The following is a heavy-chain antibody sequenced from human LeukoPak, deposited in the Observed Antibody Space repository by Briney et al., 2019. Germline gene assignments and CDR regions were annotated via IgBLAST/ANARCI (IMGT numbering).Heavy chain of an antibody. CDR2: IYYSGST. Sequence: PSETLSLTCTVSGGSISSYYWSWLRQPPGKGLEWIGYIYYSGSTNYNPSLKSRVTISVDTSKNQFSLKLSSVTAADTAVYYCARGDYYDSSLTFDYWGQGTLVTVSS. CDR3: ARGDYYDSSLTFDY. J-gene: IGHJ4*02. D-gene: IGHD3-22*01. CDR1: GGSISSYY. V-gene: IGHV4-59*01.